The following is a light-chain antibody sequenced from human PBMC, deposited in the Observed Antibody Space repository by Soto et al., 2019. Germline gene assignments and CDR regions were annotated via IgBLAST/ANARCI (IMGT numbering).Light chain of an antibody. CDR2: GAS. CDR3: QQYHDSPRT. J-gene: IGKJ1*01. V-gene: IGKV3-20*01. CDR1: QSITSRL. Sequence: EIVLTQSPGTLSLSPGERATLSCRASQSITSRLLAWYQQKPGQAPRLLIYGASSRATGIPDRFSGGGSGTDFTLTISRLEPEDFAMYYCQQYHDSPRTFGQGTKVEIK.